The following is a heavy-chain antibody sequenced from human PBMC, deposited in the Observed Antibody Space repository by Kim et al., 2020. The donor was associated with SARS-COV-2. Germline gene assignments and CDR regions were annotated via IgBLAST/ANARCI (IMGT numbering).Heavy chain of an antibody. CDR3: ARDRGGITMVRGAALDY. J-gene: IGHJ4*02. CDR2: ISSSSSYI. Sequence: GGSLRLSCAASGFTFSSYSMNWVRQAPGKGLEWVSSISSSSSYIYYADSVKGRFTISRDNAKNSLYLQMNSLRAEDTAVYYCARDRGGITMVRGAALDYWGQGTLVTVSS. D-gene: IGHD3-10*01. V-gene: IGHV3-21*01. CDR1: GFTFSSYS.